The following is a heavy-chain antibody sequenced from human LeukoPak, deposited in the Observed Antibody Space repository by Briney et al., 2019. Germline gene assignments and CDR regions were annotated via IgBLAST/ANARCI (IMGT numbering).Heavy chain of an antibody. CDR2: INVNSGGTNT. Sequence: GASVKVSCKSSGYTFTDYFIHWVRQAPGQGREWMGRINVNSGGTNTNYAQNFQGRVTMTRDTSISTAYMELSRLTSDDTAVYYCARDLSSTSNWELDYWGQGTLVTVSS. CDR1: GYTFTDYF. J-gene: IGHJ4*02. D-gene: IGHD1-26*01. V-gene: IGHV1-2*06. CDR3: ARDLSSTSNWELDY.